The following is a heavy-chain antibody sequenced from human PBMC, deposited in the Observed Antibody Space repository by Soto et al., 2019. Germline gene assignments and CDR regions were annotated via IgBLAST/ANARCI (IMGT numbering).Heavy chain of an antibody. J-gene: IGHJ5*02. Sequence: SETLSLTCTVSGGSISSYYWSWIPQPPGKGLEWIGYISHSGLRHYRASLQSRLTMSVETSKNQFSLNLTSVTAADTAIYYCATSNTTCPGCYSWGQGTLVTVSS. CDR1: GGSISSYY. D-gene: IGHD1-26*01. CDR2: ISHSGLR. CDR3: ATSNTTCPGCYS. V-gene: IGHV4-59*01.